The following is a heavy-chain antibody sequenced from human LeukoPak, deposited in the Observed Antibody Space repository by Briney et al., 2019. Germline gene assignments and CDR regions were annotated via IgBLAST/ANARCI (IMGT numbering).Heavy chain of an antibody. CDR1: GFTFSSYA. V-gene: IGHV3-23*01. CDR3: AKNRALHEIDY. D-gene: IGHD2-21*01. CDR2: ISGSGGST. Sequence: GGSLRLSYAASGFTFSSYAMSWVRQAPGKGLEWVSGISGSGGSTYYADSVKGRFTISRDNSKNTLYLQMNSLIAGDTAIYYCAKNRALHEIDYWGQGTLVTVSS. J-gene: IGHJ4*02.